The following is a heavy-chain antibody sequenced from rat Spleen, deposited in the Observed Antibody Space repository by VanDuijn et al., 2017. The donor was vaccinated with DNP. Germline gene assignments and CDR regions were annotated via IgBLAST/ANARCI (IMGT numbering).Heavy chain of an antibody. CDR2: VTYDGRTT. V-gene: IGHV5-7*01. CDR3: ARTPYSSYRCYFDY. Sequence: EVQLVESGGDLVQPGRSLKLSCAASGFTFGDYAMAWVRQAPKRGLEWVATVTYDGRTTYYRDSVKGRFTISRDNAKNTLYLQMDSLRSADTATYYCARTPYSSYRCYFDYWGQGVMVTVSS. J-gene: IGHJ2*01. D-gene: IGHD1-2*01. CDR1: GFTFGDYA.